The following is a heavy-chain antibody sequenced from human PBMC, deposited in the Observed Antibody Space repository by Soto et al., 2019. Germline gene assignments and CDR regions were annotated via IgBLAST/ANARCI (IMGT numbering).Heavy chain of an antibody. V-gene: IGHV4-30-4*01. Sequence: QVQLQESGPGLVKPSQTLSLTCTVSGGSISSGDYYWSWIRQPPGKGLEWIGYIYYSGSTYYNPSRKSRVTIPVDTSKNQFSLKLSSVTAADTAVYYCARDAPSYGDYYFDYWGQGTLVTVSS. D-gene: IGHD4-17*01. CDR1: GGSISSGDYY. J-gene: IGHJ4*02. CDR3: ARDAPSYGDYYFDY. CDR2: IYYSGST.